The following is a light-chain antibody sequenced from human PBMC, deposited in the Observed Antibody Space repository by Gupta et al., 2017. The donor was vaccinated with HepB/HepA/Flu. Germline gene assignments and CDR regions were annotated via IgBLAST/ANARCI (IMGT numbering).Light chain of an antibody. J-gene: IGKJ1*01. V-gene: IGKV1-5*03. CDR2: KSS. CDR1: QSVSNW. Sequence: DIQMTQSPSTLSASVGDRVTITCQASQSVSNWLAWYQQKPGQVPKLLIQKSSILESEVPSRFSGSGSGTEFTLTISRLQPDDFATYYCQQYNSHSETFGQGTKVEIK. CDR3: QQYNSHSET.